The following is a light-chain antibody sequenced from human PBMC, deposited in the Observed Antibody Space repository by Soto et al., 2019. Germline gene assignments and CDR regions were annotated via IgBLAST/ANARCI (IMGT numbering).Light chain of an antibody. Sequence: DIQMTQSPSTLSASVGDSVTITCRASHIVCRYLAWYQQKPGKVPKLLIYDASSLESEVPSRFSGGGSGTEFTLTISSLQADDFATYYCQQYSSHATFGQGTRVEIK. CDR2: DAS. CDR1: HIVCRY. V-gene: IGKV1-5*01. J-gene: IGKJ1*01. CDR3: QQYSSHAT.